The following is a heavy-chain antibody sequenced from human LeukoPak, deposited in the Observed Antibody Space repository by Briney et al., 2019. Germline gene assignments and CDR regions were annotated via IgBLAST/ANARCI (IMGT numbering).Heavy chain of an antibody. V-gene: IGHV4-39*07. Sequence: SETLSLTCTVSGGSIRSSYYYWGWIRQPPGKGLEWIGSIYHSGSTNYNPSLKSRVTISVDKSKNQFSLKLSSVTAADTAVYYCARANYGDLNYWGQGTLVTVSS. D-gene: IGHD4-17*01. J-gene: IGHJ4*02. CDR1: GGSIRSSYYY. CDR3: ARANYGDLNY. CDR2: IYHSGST.